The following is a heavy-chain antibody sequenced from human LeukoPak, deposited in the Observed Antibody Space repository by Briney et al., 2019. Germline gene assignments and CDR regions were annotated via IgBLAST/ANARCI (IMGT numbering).Heavy chain of an antibody. CDR1: GGSISSSSYY. CDR3: ARRRQLTYYFDY. CDR2: IYYSGST. D-gene: IGHD6-13*01. Sequence: PSETLSLTCTVSGGSISSSSYYWGWIRQPPGKGLEWIGSIYYSGSTYYNPSLKSRVTIPVDTSKNQFSLKLSSVTAADTAVYYCARRRQLTYYFDYWGQGTLVTVSS. J-gene: IGHJ4*02. V-gene: IGHV4-39*01.